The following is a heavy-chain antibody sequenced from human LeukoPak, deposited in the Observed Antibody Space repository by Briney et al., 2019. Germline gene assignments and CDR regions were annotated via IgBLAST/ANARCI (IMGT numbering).Heavy chain of an antibody. D-gene: IGHD1-26*01. Sequence: GSLRLSCAASGFTFSRYSMNWVRQAPGKGLEWIGEVHLSGATNYNPSLESRVSMSIDKSKNHLSLEVTSVTAADTAMYYCTRESGAFSPFGFWGLGTLVTVSS. CDR2: VHLSGAT. J-gene: IGHJ4*02. V-gene: IGHV4-4*02. CDR1: GFTFSRYSM. CDR3: TRESGAFSPFGF.